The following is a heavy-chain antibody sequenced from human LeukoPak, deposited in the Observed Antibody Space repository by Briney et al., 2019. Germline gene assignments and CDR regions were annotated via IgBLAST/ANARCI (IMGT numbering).Heavy chain of an antibody. V-gene: IGHV4-59*12. D-gene: IGHD6-13*01. Sequence: SETLSLTCTVSGGSISSYYWSWIRQPPGKGLEWIGYIYYSGSTNYNPSLKSRVTISVDTSKNQFSLKLSSVTAADTAVYYCAREASWSNWYFDLWGRGTLVTVSS. CDR2: IYYSGST. CDR3: AREASWSNWYFDL. CDR1: GGSISSYY. J-gene: IGHJ2*01.